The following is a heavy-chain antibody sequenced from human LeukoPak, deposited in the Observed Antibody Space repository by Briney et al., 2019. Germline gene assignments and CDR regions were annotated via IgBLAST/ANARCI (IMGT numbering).Heavy chain of an antibody. D-gene: IGHD6-19*01. CDR1: GFTFNTYA. CDR2: ICGSGGCS. V-gene: IGHV3-23*01. Sequence: GGSLRLSCEASGFTFNTYAIYWVRQAPGKGLEWVSGICGSGGCSYYADSVKGRFTISRDNSKNTVYLQMNSLTADDTAVYYCAKTTVGYSSGRYPGWPADCWGQGTLVTVSS. J-gene: IGHJ4*02. CDR3: AKTTVGYSSGRYPGWPADC.